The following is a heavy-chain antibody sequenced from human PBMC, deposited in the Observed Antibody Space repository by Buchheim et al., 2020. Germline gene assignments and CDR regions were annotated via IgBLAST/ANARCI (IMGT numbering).Heavy chain of an antibody. CDR1: GGTFSSYT. CDR3: ARTYDFWSGYREYYYYGMDV. D-gene: IGHD3-3*01. Sequence: QVQLVQSGAEVKKPGSSVKVSCKASGGTFSSYTISWVRQAPGQGLEWMGRIIPILGIANYAQKFQGRVTITADKSTSTAYMELSSLRSEDTAVYYCARTYDFWSGYREYYYYGMDVWGQGTT. V-gene: IGHV1-69*02. J-gene: IGHJ6*02. CDR2: IIPILGIA.